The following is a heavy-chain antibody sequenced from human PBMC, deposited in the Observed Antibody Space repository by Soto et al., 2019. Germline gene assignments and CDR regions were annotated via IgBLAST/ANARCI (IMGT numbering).Heavy chain of an antibody. J-gene: IGHJ4*02. V-gene: IGHV3-30*18. D-gene: IGHD5-18*01. CDR2: ISYDGSNK. Sequence: QPGGSLRLSCAASGFTFSSYGMHWVRQAPGKGLEWVAVISYDGSNKYYADAVKGRFTISRDNSKNTLYLQMNSLRAEDTAMYYCAKGIQLWLYYLDYWGQGTLVTVSS. CDR1: GFTFSSYG. CDR3: AKGIQLWLYYLDY.